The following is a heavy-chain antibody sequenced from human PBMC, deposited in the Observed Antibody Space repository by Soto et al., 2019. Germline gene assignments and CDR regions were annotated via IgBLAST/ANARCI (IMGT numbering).Heavy chain of an antibody. D-gene: IGHD3-3*01. CDR3: ARDQEVTIFGVVTPNWFAP. Sequence: EASVKVSCKASGYTFTSYGISCVRQAPGQGLEWMRWISAYNGNTNYAQKLQGRVTMTTDTSTSTAYMELRSLRSDDTAVYYCARDQEVTIFGVVTPNWFAPWGQGTLVTVSS. CDR1: GYTFTSYG. CDR2: ISAYNGNT. V-gene: IGHV1-18*01. J-gene: IGHJ5*02.